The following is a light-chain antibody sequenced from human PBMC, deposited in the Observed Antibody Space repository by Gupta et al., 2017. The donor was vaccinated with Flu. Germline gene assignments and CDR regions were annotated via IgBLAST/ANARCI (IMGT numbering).Light chain of an antibody. CDR2: NDN. CDR1: SYKIGSNN. J-gene: IGLJ2*01. V-gene: IGLV1-44*01. Sequence: KVTISISGSSYKIGSNNVNWYHQLAGAAPKVLIYNDNERNSGVPERFSASKCGTTATVAGSGLQAEDEADYYCAAWDDSRSGGIFGGGTKLTVL. CDR3: AAWDDSRSGGI.